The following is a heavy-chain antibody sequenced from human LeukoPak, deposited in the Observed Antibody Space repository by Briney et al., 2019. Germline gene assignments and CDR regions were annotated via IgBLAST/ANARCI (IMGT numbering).Heavy chain of an antibody. CDR2: ISGNGGNT. Sequence: GGSLRLSCAASGFTFSSYAMSWVRQAPGKGLEWVSTISGNGGNTYYADSVKGRFTISRDNSKNTLYLQMNSLRAEDTAVYYCAKDPDDFWSGSNWFDPWGQGALVTVSS. J-gene: IGHJ5*02. CDR3: AKDPDDFWSGSNWFDP. V-gene: IGHV3-23*01. CDR1: GFTFSSYA. D-gene: IGHD3-3*01.